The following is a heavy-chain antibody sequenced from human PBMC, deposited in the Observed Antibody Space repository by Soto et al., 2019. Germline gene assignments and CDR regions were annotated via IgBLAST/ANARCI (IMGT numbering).Heavy chain of an antibody. CDR1: GGTFSSYA. CDR3: ARPTQKMIVGLRGPFQH. Sequence: SVKVSCKASGGTFSSYAISWVRQAPGQVLEWMGGIIPIFGTANYAQKFQGRVTITADESTSTAYMELSSLRSEDTAVYYCARPTQKMIVGLRGPFQHWGKGPLVTVSS. CDR2: IIPIFGTA. D-gene: IGHD3-22*01. J-gene: IGHJ1*01. V-gene: IGHV1-69*13.